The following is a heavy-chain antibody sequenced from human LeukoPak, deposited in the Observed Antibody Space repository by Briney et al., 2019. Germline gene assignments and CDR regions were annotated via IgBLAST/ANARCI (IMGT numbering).Heavy chain of an antibody. D-gene: IGHD3-3*01. Sequence: GGSLRLSXAASGFTFSSYSMNWVRQAPGKGLEWVSSISSSSSYIYYAGSVKGRFTISRDNAKNSLYLQMNSLRAEDTAVYYCARAQPLTIRSLDYWGQGTLVTVSS. CDR2: ISSSSSYI. J-gene: IGHJ4*02. CDR1: GFTFSSYS. CDR3: ARAQPLTIRSLDY. V-gene: IGHV3-21*01.